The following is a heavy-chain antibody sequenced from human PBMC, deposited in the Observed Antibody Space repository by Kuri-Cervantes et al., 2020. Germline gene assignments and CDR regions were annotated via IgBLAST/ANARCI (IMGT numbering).Heavy chain of an antibody. J-gene: IGHJ2*01. CDR2: IWYDGTNK. V-gene: IGHV3-33*01. CDR3: ARDGWKYFDL. Sequence: GGSLRLSCAASGFSFSSYSMNWVRQAPGKGLEWVAYIWYDGTNKYYADSVKGRFTISRDNAKNSMSLQMDSLRVEDTAVYYCARDGWKYFDLWGRGALVTVSS. CDR1: GFSFSSYS. D-gene: IGHD6-19*01.